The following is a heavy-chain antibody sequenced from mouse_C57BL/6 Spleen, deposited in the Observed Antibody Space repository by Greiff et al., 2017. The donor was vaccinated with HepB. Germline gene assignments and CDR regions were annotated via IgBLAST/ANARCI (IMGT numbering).Heavy chain of an antibody. V-gene: IGHV5-6*01. CDR2: ISSGGSYT. CDR1: GFTFSSYG. Sequence: EVQLVESGGDLVKPGGSLKLSCAASGFTFSSYGMSWVRQTPDKRLEWVATISSGGSYTYYPDSVKGRFTLSRDNAKNTLYLQMSSLKSEDTAMYYCARQGNWDRYYFDYWGQGTTLTVSS. J-gene: IGHJ2*01. CDR3: ARQGNWDRYYFDY. D-gene: IGHD4-1*01.